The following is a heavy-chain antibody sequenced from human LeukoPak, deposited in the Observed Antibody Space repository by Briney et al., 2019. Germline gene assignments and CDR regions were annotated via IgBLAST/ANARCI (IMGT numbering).Heavy chain of an antibody. V-gene: IGHV3-73*01. CDR1: GFTFSGSA. CDR2: IRSKANSYAT. D-gene: IGHD6-19*01. Sequence: PGGSLRLSCAASGFTFSGSATHWVRQASGKGLEWVGRIRSKANSYATAYAASVKGRFTISRDDSKNTAYLQMNSLKTEDTAVYYCTRLTGIAVAGTDYWGQGTLVTVSS. J-gene: IGHJ4*02. CDR3: TRLTGIAVAGTDY.